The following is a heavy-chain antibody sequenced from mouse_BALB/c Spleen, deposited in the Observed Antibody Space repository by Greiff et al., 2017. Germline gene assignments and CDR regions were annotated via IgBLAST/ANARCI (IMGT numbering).Heavy chain of an antibody. CDR2: INPSNGGT. Sequence: QVQLKQSGAELVKPGASVKLSCKASGYTFTSYYMYWVKQRPGQGLEWIGEINPSNGGTNFNEKFKSKATLSVDKSSSTAYMQLSSLTSEDSAVYYCTGGNYDWGLYAMDYWGQGTSVTVSS. V-gene: IGHV1S81*02. CDR1: GYTFTSYY. J-gene: IGHJ4*01. CDR3: TGGNYDWGLYAMDY. D-gene: IGHD2-1*01.